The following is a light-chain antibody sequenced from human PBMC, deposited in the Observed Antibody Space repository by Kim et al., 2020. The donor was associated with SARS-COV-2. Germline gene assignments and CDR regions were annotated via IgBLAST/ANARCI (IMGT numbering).Light chain of an antibody. CDR2: GKN. CDR1: SSRRNY. CDR3: NTRENSRYQWV. V-gene: IGLV3-19*01. J-gene: IGLJ3*02. Sequence: AVVQTVSSTRQGDSSRRNYSGRYQQQQGQAPVVVINGKNNRPSGITDGVSGYSRASTASLTITGTEADDEADDYCNTRENSRYQWVFGGGTQLTVL.